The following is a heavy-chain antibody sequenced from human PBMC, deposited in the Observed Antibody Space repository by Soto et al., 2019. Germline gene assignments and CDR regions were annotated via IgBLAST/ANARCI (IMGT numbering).Heavy chain of an antibody. CDR1: GSTFSSYG. Sequence: PGGSLRLSCAASGSTFSSYGMHWVRQAPGKGLEWVAVIWYDGSNKYYADSVKGRFTISRDNSKNTLYLQMNSLRAEDTAVYYCARDGVSGFPDYWGQGTLVTVSS. CDR2: IWYDGSNK. V-gene: IGHV3-33*01. J-gene: IGHJ4*02. CDR3: ARDGVSGFPDY. D-gene: IGHD3-3*01.